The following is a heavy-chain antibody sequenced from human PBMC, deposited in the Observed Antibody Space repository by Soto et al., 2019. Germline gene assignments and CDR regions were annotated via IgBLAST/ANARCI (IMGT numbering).Heavy chain of an antibody. CDR1: GFTFSSYS. Sequence: GGSLRLSCAASGFTFSSYSMNWVRQAPGKGLEWVSSISSSSSYIYYADSVKGRFTISRDNAKNSLYLQMNSLRAGDTAVYYCARDRAIVVVPAAIYRYYYGMDVWGQGTTVTVSS. CDR2: ISSSSSYI. J-gene: IGHJ6*02. CDR3: ARDRAIVVVPAAIYRYYYGMDV. V-gene: IGHV3-21*01. D-gene: IGHD2-2*01.